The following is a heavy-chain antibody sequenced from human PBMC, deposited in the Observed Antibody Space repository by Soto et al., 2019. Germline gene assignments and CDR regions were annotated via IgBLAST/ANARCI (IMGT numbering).Heavy chain of an antibody. CDR3: ARGSDYYYYYYMDV. J-gene: IGHJ6*03. V-gene: IGHV3-48*01. CDR1: GFTFSSYS. Sequence: EVQLVESGGGLVQPGGSLRLSCAASGFTFSSYSMNWVRQAPGKGLEWVSYISSSSSTIYYADSVKGRFTISRDNAKNSLYLQMNSLRAEDTAVYYCARGSDYYYYYYMDVWGNGTTVTVSS. CDR2: ISSSSSTI.